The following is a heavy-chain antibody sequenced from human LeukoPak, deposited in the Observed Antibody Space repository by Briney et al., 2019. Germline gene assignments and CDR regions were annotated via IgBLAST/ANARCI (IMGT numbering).Heavy chain of an antibody. CDR2: IYYSGST. V-gene: IGHV4-39*07. CDR1: GGSISSSSYY. CDR3: ARDRVEYGMDV. D-gene: IGHD3-10*01. J-gene: IGHJ6*02. Sequence: SETLSLTCTVSGGSISSSSYYWGWIRQPPGKGLEWIGSIYYSGSTYYNPSLKSRVTISVDTCKNQFSLKLSSVTAADTAVYYCARDRVEYGMDVWGQGTTVTVSS.